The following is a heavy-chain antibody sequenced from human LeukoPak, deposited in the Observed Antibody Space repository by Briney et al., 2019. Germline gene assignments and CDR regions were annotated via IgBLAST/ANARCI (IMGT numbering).Heavy chain of an antibody. CDR1: GYSFATKY. J-gene: IGHJ4*02. D-gene: IGHD1-26*01. CDR3: ARSRWELDADY. Sequence: ASVKVSCKASGYSFATKYMHWVRQAHGQGLERMGWINPASGVTHYAQKFQGRVTMSRDTSITTAYMELTGLISDDTAIYYCARSRWELDADYWGQGTLVTVSS. V-gene: IGHV1-2*02. CDR2: INPASGVT.